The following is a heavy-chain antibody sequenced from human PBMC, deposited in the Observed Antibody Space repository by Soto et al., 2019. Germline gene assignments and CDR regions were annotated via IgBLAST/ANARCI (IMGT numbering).Heavy chain of an antibody. CDR1: GFTFSSYV. CDR3: ARDYSSDC. CDR2: ISYDGSNK. D-gene: IGHD6-13*01. J-gene: IGHJ4*02. V-gene: IGHV3-30-3*01. Sequence: QVQLVESGGGVVQPGRSLRLSCAASGFTFSSYVMHWVRQARGKGLEWVAVISYDGSNKYYADSVKGRFTISRDNSKNTLYLQMNSLRAEDTAEYYCARDYSSDCWGQGTLVTVSS.